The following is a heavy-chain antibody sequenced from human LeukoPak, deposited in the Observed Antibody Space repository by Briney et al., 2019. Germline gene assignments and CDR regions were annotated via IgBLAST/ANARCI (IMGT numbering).Heavy chain of an antibody. D-gene: IGHD5-24*01. V-gene: IGHV3-30*04. J-gene: IGHJ4*02. CDR1: GFSFSTYS. Sequence: GGSLRLSCAASGFSFSTYSMHWVRQAPGKGLEWVAVISHDGSNKYYADSVKGRCTISRDNSKNTLYLQMNSLRAEDTAVYYCAKDFMADFDYWGQGTLVTVSS. CDR3: AKDFMADFDY. CDR2: ISHDGSNK.